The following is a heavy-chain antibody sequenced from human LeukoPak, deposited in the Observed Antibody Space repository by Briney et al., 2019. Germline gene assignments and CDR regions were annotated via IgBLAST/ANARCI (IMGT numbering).Heavy chain of an antibody. CDR3: ARADYGGNSDYFDY. J-gene: IGHJ4*02. Sequence: SETLSLTCAVSGGSISSGGYSWSWIRQPPGKGLEWIGYIYHSGSTYCNPSLKSRVTISVDRSKNQFSLKLSSVTAADTAVYYCARADYGGNSDYFDYWGQGTLVTVSS. D-gene: IGHD4-23*01. CDR2: IYHSGST. V-gene: IGHV4-30-2*01. CDR1: GGSISSGGYS.